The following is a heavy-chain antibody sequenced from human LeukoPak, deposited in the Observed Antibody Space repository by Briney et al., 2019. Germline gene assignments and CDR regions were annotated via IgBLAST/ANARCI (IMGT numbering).Heavy chain of an antibody. J-gene: IGHJ6*03. D-gene: IGHD4-17*01. CDR2: ISAYNGNT. Sequence: GASVKVSCKASGYTFTSYGISWVRQAPGQGLEWMGWISAYNGNTNYAQKLQGRVTMTTDTSTSTAYMELRSLRSDDTAVYYCARVGLLDRTVTVGYCYYMDVWGKGTTVTISS. CDR3: ARVGLLDRTVTVGYCYYMDV. V-gene: IGHV1-18*01. CDR1: GYTFTSYG.